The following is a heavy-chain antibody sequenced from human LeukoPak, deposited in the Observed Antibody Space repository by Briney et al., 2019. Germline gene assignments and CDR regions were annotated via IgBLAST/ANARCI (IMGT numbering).Heavy chain of an antibody. CDR2: INDSGST. CDR1: GGSFSGYY. V-gene: IGHV4-34*01. CDR3: ARVIDYDSSGYYLGY. D-gene: IGHD3-22*01. Sequence: SETLSLTCAVYGGSFSGYYWSWIRQPPRKGLEWIGEINDSGSTNCNPSLKSRVSISVDTSKNQFSLKLSSVTAADTAVYYCARVIDYDSSGYYLGYWGQGTRVTVSS. J-gene: IGHJ4*02.